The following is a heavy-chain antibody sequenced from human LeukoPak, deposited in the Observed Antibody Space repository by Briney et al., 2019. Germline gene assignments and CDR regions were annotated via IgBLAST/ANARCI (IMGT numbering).Heavy chain of an antibody. D-gene: IGHD6-13*01. CDR1: GFTVSSNY. Sequence: GRSLRLSCAASGFTVSSNYMSWVRQTPGKGLEWVSVIYSGGSTYYADSVKGRFTISRDNSKNTLYLQMNSLRAEDTAVYYCAREVRAAAGIWGQGTLVTVSS. V-gene: IGHV3-66*01. J-gene: IGHJ4*02. CDR2: IYSGGST. CDR3: AREVRAAAGI.